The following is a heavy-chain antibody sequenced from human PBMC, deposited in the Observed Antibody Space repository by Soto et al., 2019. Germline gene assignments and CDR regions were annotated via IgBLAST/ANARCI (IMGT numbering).Heavy chain of an antibody. D-gene: IGHD3-3*01. V-gene: IGHV1-69*01. CDR1: GGTFSSYA. CDR3: ARGARDDFWSGYYIGYYFGY. Sequence: QVQLVQSGAEVKKPGSSVKVSCKASGGTFSSYAISWVRQAPGQGLEWMGGIIPIFGTANYAQKFQGRVTITADESTSTAYMELSSLRSEDTAVYYCARGARDDFWSGYYIGYYFGYWGQGTLVTVSS. CDR2: IIPIFGTA. J-gene: IGHJ4*02.